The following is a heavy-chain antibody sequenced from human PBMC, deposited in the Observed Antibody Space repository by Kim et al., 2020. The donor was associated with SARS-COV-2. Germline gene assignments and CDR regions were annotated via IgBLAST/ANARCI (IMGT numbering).Heavy chain of an antibody. Sequence: GGSLRLSCAASGFTFSSYDMHWVRQATGKGLEWVSAIGTAGDTYYPGSVKGRFTISRENAKNSLYLQMNSLRAGDTAVYYCARGGAAGQRRGWFDPWGQGTLVTVSS. CDR1: GFTFSSYD. J-gene: IGHJ5*02. V-gene: IGHV3-13*04. CDR3: ARGGAAGQRRGWFDP. D-gene: IGHD6-13*01. CDR2: IGTAGDT.